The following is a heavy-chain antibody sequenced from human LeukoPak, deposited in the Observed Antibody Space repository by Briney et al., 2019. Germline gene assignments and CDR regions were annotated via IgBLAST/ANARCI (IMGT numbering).Heavy chain of an antibody. CDR2: INPNSGGT. Sequence: ASVKVSCKASGYTFTGYYMHWVRQAPGQGLEWMGWINPNSGGTNYAQKFQGRVTMTRDTSISTAYMGLSRLRSDDTAVYYCARDPPSYGALYYFDYWGQGTLVTVSS. V-gene: IGHV1-2*02. D-gene: IGHD5-18*01. CDR1: GYTFTGYY. CDR3: ARDPPSYGALYYFDY. J-gene: IGHJ4*02.